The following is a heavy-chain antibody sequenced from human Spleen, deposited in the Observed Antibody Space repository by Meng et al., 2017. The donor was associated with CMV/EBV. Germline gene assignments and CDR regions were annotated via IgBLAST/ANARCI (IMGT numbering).Heavy chain of an antibody. J-gene: IGHJ2*01. CDR1: GASISSTSDY. CDR3: ARATSSWSYWYFDV. D-gene: IGHD6-13*01. Sequence: SETLSLTCSVSGASISSTSDYWGWIRQPPGKGLEWIGSIYYSGSTYDNPSLKSRVTISVATSKNQFSLEMTSVTAADTAVYFCARATSSWSYWYFDVWGRGTLVTVSS. V-gene: IGHV4-39*07. CDR2: IYYSGST.